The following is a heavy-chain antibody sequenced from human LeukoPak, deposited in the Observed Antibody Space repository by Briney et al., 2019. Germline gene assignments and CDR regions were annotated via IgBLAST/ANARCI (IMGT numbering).Heavy chain of an antibody. Sequence: KSSDTLSLTCTVSGGSISSGGYYWSWIRQHPGKGLEWIGYIHYSGSTYYNPSLKSRVTISVDTSKNQFSLKLRSVTAADTAVYYCARVIPPYEAVWGVGWFDPWGQGTLVTVSS. CDR3: ARVIPPYEAVWGVGWFDP. CDR1: GGSISSGGYY. D-gene: IGHD3-16*01. V-gene: IGHV4-31*03. J-gene: IGHJ5*02. CDR2: IHYSGST.